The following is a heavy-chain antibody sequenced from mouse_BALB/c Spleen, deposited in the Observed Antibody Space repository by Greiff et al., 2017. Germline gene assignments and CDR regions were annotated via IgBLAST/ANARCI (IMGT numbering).Heavy chain of an antibody. J-gene: IGHJ4*01. CDR2: INPYNDGT. V-gene: IGHV1-14*01. D-gene: IGHD1-1*01. CDR1: GYTFTSYV. Sequence: EVKLQQSGPELVKPGASVKMSCKASGYTFTSYVMHWVKQKPGQGLEWIGYINPYNDGTKYNEKFKGKATLTSDKSSSTAYMELSSLTSEDSAVYYCARIYYYGSSYAMDYWGQGTSVTVSS. CDR3: ARIYYYGSSYAMDY.